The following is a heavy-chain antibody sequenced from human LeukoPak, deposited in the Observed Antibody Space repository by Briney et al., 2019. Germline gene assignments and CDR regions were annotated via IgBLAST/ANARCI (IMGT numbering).Heavy chain of an antibody. Sequence: GGSLRLSCAASGFTFSSYAVSWVRQAPGKGLEWVSAISGSGGSTYYADSVKGRFTISRDNSKNTLYLQMNSLRAEDTAVYYCAKDRITMVRGAKFNWFDPWGQGTLVTVSS. CDR2: ISGSGGST. V-gene: IGHV3-23*01. J-gene: IGHJ5*02. CDR3: AKDRITMVRGAKFNWFDP. D-gene: IGHD3-10*01. CDR1: GFTFSSYA.